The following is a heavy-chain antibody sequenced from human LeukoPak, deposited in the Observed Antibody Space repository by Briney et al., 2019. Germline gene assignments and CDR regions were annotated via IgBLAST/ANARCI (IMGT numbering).Heavy chain of an antibody. V-gene: IGHV3-23*01. Sequence: GGSLRLSCAASGCTFSTYPMSWVRQAPGKGLEWVSAISGSGGDTYYADSVKSRFTISRDNSKNTLYLQMNSLRAEDTALYYCATSSGWYPKYFDYWGQGTLVTVSS. D-gene: IGHD6-19*01. CDR1: GCTFSTYP. CDR2: ISGSGGDT. J-gene: IGHJ4*02. CDR3: ATSSGWYPKYFDY.